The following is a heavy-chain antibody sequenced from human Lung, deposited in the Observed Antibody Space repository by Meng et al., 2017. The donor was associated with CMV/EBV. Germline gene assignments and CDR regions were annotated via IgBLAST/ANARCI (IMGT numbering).Heavy chain of an antibody. J-gene: IGHJ4*02. CDR3: ARGGKDIVVVPAPIDY. CDR1: GYSISSGYY. Sequence: LXCTVSGYSISSGYYWGWIRQPPGKGLEWIGSIYHSGSTYYNPSLKSRVTISVDTSKNQFSLKLSSVTAADTAVYYCARGGKDIVVVPAPIDYWGQGTXVTVSS. D-gene: IGHD2-2*01. V-gene: IGHV4-38-2*02. CDR2: IYHSGST.